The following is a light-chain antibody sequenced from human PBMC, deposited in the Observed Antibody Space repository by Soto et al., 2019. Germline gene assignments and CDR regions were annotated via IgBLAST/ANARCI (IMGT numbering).Light chain of an antibody. CDR1: QSVGRT. CDR2: GAS. V-gene: IGKV3-15*01. J-gene: IGKJ2*01. CDR3: QQYNQWPPYT. Sequence: EIVMTQSPATLSVSPGERATLFCRASQSVGRTLAWYQQKPDQSPRLLVYGASTRANGTPARFSGSGSGTEFTLTISSLQPEDVAVYYCQQYNQWPPYTFGQGTNVEIK.